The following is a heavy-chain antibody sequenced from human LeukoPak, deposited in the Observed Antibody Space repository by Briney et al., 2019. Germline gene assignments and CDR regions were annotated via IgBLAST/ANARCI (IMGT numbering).Heavy chain of an antibody. J-gene: IGHJ4*02. V-gene: IGHV3-30*18. D-gene: IGHD2-15*01. CDR2: ISYDGSNK. Sequence: GRSLRLSCAASGFTFSSYGMHWVRQAPGKGLEWVAVISYDGSNKYYADSVKGRFTISRDNSKNTLYLQMNSLRAEDTAVYYCAKAKLGSGGFGFGYWGQGTLVTVSS. CDR3: AKAKLGSGGFGFGY. CDR1: GFTFSSYG.